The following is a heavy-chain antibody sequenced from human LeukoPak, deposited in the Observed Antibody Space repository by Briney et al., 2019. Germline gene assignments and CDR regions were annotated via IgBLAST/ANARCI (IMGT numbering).Heavy chain of an antibody. Sequence: SETLSLTCTVSGGSISSYYWSWIRQRPGKGLEWIGYIYYSGSTNYNPSLKSRVTISVDTSKNQFSLKLSSVTAADTAVYYCARLTTYGFDYWGQGTLVTVSS. CDR2: IYYSGST. J-gene: IGHJ4*02. CDR3: ARLTTYGFDY. V-gene: IGHV4-59*01. CDR1: GGSISSYY. D-gene: IGHD4-17*01.